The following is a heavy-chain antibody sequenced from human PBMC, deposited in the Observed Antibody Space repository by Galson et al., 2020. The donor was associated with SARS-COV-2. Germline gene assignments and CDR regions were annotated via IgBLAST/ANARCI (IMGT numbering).Heavy chain of an antibody. CDR2: INAGNGNT. V-gene: IGHV1-3*01. J-gene: IGHJ4*02. Sequence: ASVKVSCKASGYTFTRYAMHWVSQDPGQRLEWMGWINAGNGNTKYSQKFQGRVTITRDTSASTAYMELRRLRSDDTAVYYCATLTGDDSDYFDYWGQGALVTVSS. CDR3: ATLTGDDSDYFDY. D-gene: IGHD7-27*01. CDR1: GYTFTRYA.